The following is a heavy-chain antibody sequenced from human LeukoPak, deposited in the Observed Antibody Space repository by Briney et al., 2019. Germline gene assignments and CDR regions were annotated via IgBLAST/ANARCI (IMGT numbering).Heavy chain of an antibody. CDR1: GGSISSSIYY. J-gene: IGHJ4*02. V-gene: IGHV4-39*02. CDR2: IYYSGST. CDR3: ARDRQIPGGYCSGGSCYRYYFDY. Sequence: SETLSLTCSASGGSISSSIYYWGWIRQPPGKGLEWIGSIYYSGSTYYNPSLKSRVTISVDTSKNQFSLKLRSVTAADTAVYYCARDRQIPGGYCSGGSCYRYYFDYWGQGTLVTVSS. D-gene: IGHD2-15*01.